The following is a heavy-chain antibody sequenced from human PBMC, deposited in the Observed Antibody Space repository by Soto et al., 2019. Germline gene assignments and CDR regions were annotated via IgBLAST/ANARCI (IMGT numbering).Heavy chain of an antibody. Sequence: GGSLRLSCAASGFTFSSYAMSWVRQAPGKGLEWVSAISGSGGSTYYADSVKGRFTISRDNSKNTLYLQMNSLRAEDTAVYYCAKDGRGAIAAAGTSNYYSYYGMDVWGQGTTVTVSS. CDR2: ISGSGGST. CDR1: GFTFSSYA. CDR3: AKDGRGAIAAAGTSNYYSYYGMDV. D-gene: IGHD6-13*01. V-gene: IGHV3-23*01. J-gene: IGHJ6*02.